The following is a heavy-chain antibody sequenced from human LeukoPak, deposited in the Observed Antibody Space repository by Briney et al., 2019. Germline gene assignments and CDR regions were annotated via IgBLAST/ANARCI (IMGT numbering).Heavy chain of an antibody. CDR1: GGSFSGYY. CDR2: INHSGST. J-gene: IGHJ4*02. CDR3: ARGYYDSSGYYFDY. V-gene: IGHV4-34*01. D-gene: IGHD3-22*01. Sequence: SETLSLTCAVYGGSFSGYYWSWIRQPPGKELEWIGEINHSGSTNYNPSLKSRVTISVDTSKNQFSLKLSSVTAADTAVYYCARGYYDSSGYYFDYWGQGTLVTVSS.